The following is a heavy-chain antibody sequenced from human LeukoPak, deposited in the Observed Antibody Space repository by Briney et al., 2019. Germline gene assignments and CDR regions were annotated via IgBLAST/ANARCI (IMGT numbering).Heavy chain of an antibody. Sequence: PSETLSLTCTVSGGSIISSSYSWGWIRQPPGKGLEWIGNIYYSGSTNYNPSLKSRITISVDTSQNQFSLKLSSVTAADTALYYCARLPRYTYCGGDCYTGLFDYWGQGTLVTVSS. V-gene: IGHV4-39*01. CDR3: ARLPRYTYCGGDCYTGLFDY. D-gene: IGHD2-21*02. CDR2: IYYSGST. CDR1: GGSIISSSYS. J-gene: IGHJ4*02.